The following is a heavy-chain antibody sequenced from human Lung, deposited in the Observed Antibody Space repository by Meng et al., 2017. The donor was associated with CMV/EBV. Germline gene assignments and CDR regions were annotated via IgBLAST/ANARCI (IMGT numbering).Heavy chain of an antibody. CDR1: GYTSTSYD. CDR2: MNPNSGNT. Sequence: ASAKVSXKASGYTSTSYDINWVRQATAQGLEWMGWMNPNSGNTGYAQKSQGRVTITRNTSISTAYMELSSLRSADTAVYYCARVYTCRDDFWRNCYYYGMDVWGQGXTVTVSS. J-gene: IGHJ6*02. D-gene: IGHD3-3*01. CDR3: ARVYTCRDDFWRNCYYYGMDV. V-gene: IGHV1-8*03.